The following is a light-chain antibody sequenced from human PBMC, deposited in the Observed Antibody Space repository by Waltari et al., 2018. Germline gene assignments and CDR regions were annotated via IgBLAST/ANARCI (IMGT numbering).Light chain of an antibody. J-gene: IGLJ3*02. CDR1: NTELGFYNY. CDR3: NSYTGSNSWV. V-gene: IGLV2-14*01. CDR2: DVS. Sequence: QSALTQPASVSGSPGQSITISCTRTNTELGFYNYFSWSRQYPGKAPKLIIYDVSERPSGVSSRFSASKSGNTASLTISGLQADDEADYYCNSYTGSNSWVFGGGTKVTVL.